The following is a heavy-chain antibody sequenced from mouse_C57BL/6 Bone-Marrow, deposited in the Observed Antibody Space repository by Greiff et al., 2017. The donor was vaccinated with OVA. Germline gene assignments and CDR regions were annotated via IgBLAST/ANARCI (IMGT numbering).Heavy chain of an antibody. CDR3: ARAIYYGYDDWYFDV. CDR2: ISYDGSN. Sequence: EVKLVESGPGLVKPSQSLSLTCSVTGYSITSGYYWNWIRQFPGNKLEWMGYISYDGSNNYNPSLKNRISITRDTSKNQFFLKLNSVTTEDTATYYCARAIYYGYDDWYFDVWGTGTTVTVSS. V-gene: IGHV3-6*01. CDR1: GYSITSGYY. D-gene: IGHD2-2*01. J-gene: IGHJ1*03.